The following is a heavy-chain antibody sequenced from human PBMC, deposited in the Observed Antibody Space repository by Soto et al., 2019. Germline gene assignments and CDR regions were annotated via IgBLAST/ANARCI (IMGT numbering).Heavy chain of an antibody. D-gene: IGHD5-18*01. CDR1: GGSISSAAYS. Sequence: PSETLSLTCTVSGGSISSAAYSWSWIRQPPGKGLEWIGYIYPSGMPFYNPSLRSRVTISIDRSNDQFSLNPKSVTAADTAVYYCARERGGYGLFDSWGQGTLVTVSS. CDR3: ARERGGYGLFDS. V-gene: IGHV4-30-2*01. CDR2: IYPSGMP. J-gene: IGHJ4*02.